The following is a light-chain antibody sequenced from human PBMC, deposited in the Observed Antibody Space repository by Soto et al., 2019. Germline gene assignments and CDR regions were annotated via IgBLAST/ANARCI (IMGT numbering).Light chain of an antibody. Sequence: QSALTQPPSASGSPGQSVTISCTGTSGDVGGYNYVSWFQHHPGKAPKLLIHEVNKRPSGVPDRFSGSKSGNTASLTVSGLQAEDEADYYCSSYGGSTIFVLGNVTKVTVL. V-gene: IGLV2-8*01. J-gene: IGLJ1*01. CDR1: SGDVGGYNY. CDR2: EVN. CDR3: SSYGGSTIFV.